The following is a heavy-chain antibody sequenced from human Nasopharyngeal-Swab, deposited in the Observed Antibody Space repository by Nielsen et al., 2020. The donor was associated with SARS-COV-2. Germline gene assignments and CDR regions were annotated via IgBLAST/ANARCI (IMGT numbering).Heavy chain of an antibody. CDR2: IYPGDSDT. J-gene: IGHJ4*02. CDR1: GYSLTNYW. D-gene: IGHD3-22*01. Sequence: GESLITSRNCSGYSLTNYWIGWVRQMPGKGLEWMGIIYPGDSDTRYSPSFQGQVTLSADKSISTAYLQWSSLKAADTAMYYCARHYYDSSGYYGDYWGQGTLVTVSS. CDR3: ARHYYDSSGYYGDY. V-gene: IGHV5-51*01.